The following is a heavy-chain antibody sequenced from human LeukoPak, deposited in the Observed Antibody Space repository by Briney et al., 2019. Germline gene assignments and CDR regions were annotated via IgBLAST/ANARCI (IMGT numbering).Heavy chain of an antibody. D-gene: IGHD7-27*01. Sequence: PGASMKVSCKASGGTLSSYAISWVRQAPGQGLEWMGRIIPIFGIANYAQKFQGRVTITADKSTSTAYMELSSLRSEDTAVYYCARGTPKTLTAGVFRHYYYGMDVWGQGTTVTVSS. CDR1: GGTLSSYA. CDR2: IIPIFGIA. CDR3: ARGTPKTLTAGVFRHYYYGMDV. J-gene: IGHJ6*02. V-gene: IGHV1-69*04.